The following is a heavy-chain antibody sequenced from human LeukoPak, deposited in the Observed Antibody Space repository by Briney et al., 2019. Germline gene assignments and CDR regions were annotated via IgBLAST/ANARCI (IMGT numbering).Heavy chain of an antibody. CDR1: GASISNNY. CDR2: IYGSGTT. Sequence: SETLSLTCAVSGASISNNYWNWIRQSAGKGLEWIGRIYGSGTTQYNPSLNSRVTMSLGTSKNHVSLKLISVTAADTAVYYCAKGAPVDYWGQGTLVTVSS. CDR3: AKGAPVDY. V-gene: IGHV4-4*07. J-gene: IGHJ4*02.